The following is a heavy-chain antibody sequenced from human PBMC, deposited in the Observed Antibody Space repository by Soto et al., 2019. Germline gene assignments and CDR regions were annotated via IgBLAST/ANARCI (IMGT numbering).Heavy chain of an antibody. CDR3: AIDSPLYCSGGSCYYDY. J-gene: IGHJ4*02. V-gene: IGHV3-23*01. Sequence: PGGSLRLSCAASGFTFSSYAMSWVRQAPGKGLEWVSAISGSGGSTYYADSVKGRFTISRDNSKNTLYLQMNSLRAEDTAVYYCAIDSPLYCSGGSCYYDYWGQGTLVTVSS. CDR1: GFTFSSYA. D-gene: IGHD2-15*01. CDR2: ISGSGGST.